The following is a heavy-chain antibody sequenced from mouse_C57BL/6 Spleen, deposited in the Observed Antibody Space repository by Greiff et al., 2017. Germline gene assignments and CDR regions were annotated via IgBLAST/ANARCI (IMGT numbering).Heavy chain of an antibody. D-gene: IGHD1-1*01. Sequence: QVQLKESGAELVKPGASVKISCKASGYAFSSYWMNWVKQRPGKGLEWIGQIYPGDGDTNYNGKFKGKATLTADKSSSTAYMQLSSLTSEDSAVYFCARLSPFITTVVAGDARDYWGQGTSVTVSS. CDR2: IYPGDGDT. J-gene: IGHJ4*01. V-gene: IGHV1-80*01. CDR1: GYAFSSYW. CDR3: ARLSPFITTVVAGDARDY.